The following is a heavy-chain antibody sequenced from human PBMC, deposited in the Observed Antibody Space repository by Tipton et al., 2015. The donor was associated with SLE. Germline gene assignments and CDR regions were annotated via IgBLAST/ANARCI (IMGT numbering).Heavy chain of an antibody. CDR3: ARAGLQQLVYYYYGMDV. D-gene: IGHD6-13*01. J-gene: IGHJ6*02. CDR2: IYYSGST. V-gene: IGHV4-38-2*02. CDR1: GYSISSGYY. Sequence: TLSLTCTVSGYSISSGYYWGWIRQPPGKGLEWIGSIYYSGSTYYNPSLKSRVTISVDTSKNQFSLKLSSVTAADTAVYYCARAGLQQLVYYYYGMDVWGQGTTVTVSS.